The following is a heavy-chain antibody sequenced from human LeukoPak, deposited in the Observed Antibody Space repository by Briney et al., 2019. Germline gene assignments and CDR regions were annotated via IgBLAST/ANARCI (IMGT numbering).Heavy chain of an antibody. CDR2: ISSSSSYI. CDR1: GFTFSSYS. Sequence: PGGSLRLSCAASGFTFSSYSMNWVRPAPGKGLEWVSSISSSSSYIYYADSVKGRFTISRDNAKNSLYLQMNSLRAEDTAVYYCARDNRFLEWLQPYGMDVWGQGTTVTVSS. V-gene: IGHV3-21*01. D-gene: IGHD3-3*01. CDR3: ARDNRFLEWLQPYGMDV. J-gene: IGHJ6*02.